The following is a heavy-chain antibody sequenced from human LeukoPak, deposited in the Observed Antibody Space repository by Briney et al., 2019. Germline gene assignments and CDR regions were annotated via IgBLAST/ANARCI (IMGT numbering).Heavy chain of an antibody. D-gene: IGHD2-21*02. CDR3: ARLRRGCSGGDCYLDYYGMDV. V-gene: IGHV4-39*01. CDR1: GGSISSSSYS. J-gene: IGHJ6*02. CDR2: IYYSGST. Sequence: PSETLSLTCIVSGGSISSSSYSWGWIRQPPGKGLEWIGSIYYSGSTYYNPSLKSRVTISIDTSKNQFSLNLISVTAADTAVYFCARLRRGCSGGDCYLDYYGMDVWGPGTTVTVSS.